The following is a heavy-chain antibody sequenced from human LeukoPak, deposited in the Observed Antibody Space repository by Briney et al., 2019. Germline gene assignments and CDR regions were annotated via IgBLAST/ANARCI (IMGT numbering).Heavy chain of an antibody. V-gene: IGHV3-23*01. CDR1: GFTFSSYA. CDR2: ISGSGGST. CDR3: AKDRDFWSGYYRVFDY. D-gene: IGHD3-3*01. J-gene: IGHJ4*02. Sequence: GGSLRLSCAASGFTFSSYAMSWVRQAPGKRLEWVSAISGSGGSTYYADSVKGRFTISRDNSKNTLYLQMNSLRAEDTAVYYCAKDRDFWSGYYRVFDYWGQGTLVTVSS.